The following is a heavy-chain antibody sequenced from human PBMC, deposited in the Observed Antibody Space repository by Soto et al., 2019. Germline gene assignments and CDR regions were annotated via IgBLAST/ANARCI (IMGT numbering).Heavy chain of an antibody. CDR1: GFTFTNSA. Sequence: SVKVSCKASGFTFTNSALHWVRQAPGQSLEWIGWIVVGSGNTNYAQKFQERVTITRDMSTSTAYMELSSLRSEDTAVYYCAAGGISIAVAGTFYYYYGMDVWGQGTTVTVSS. D-gene: IGHD6-19*01. V-gene: IGHV1-58*01. CDR2: IVVGSGNT. J-gene: IGHJ6*02. CDR3: AAGGISIAVAGTFYYYYGMDV.